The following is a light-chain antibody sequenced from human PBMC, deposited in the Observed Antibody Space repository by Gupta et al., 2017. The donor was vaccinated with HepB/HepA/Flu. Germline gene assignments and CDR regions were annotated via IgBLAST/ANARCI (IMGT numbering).Light chain of an antibody. J-gene: IGLJ2*01. CDR1: TGAVTSGHY. CDR3: LLSYSGLRV. Sequence: QAVVTQEPSLTVTPEGPVTPTCGSSTGAVTSGHYPFWFQQRPGQAPRTLIYDTTKKHSRTPARFSGSLLGGKAALTLSGAQPEDEAQYYCLLSYSGLRVFGGGTRLTVL. V-gene: IGLV7-46*01. CDR2: DTT.